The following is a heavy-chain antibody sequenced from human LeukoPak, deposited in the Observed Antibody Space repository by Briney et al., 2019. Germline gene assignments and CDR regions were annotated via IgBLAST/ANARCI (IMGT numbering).Heavy chain of an antibody. V-gene: IGHV3-66*01. CDR2: IYSGGST. Sequence: GGSLRLSCAASGFTVSSNYMSWVRQAPGKGLEWVSVIYSGGSTYYADSVKGRFTISRDNSKNTLYLQMNSLRAEDTAVYYCARDSASSWFPYYFDPWGQGTLVTVSS. CDR3: ARDSASSWFPYYFDP. CDR1: GFTVSSNY. D-gene: IGHD6-13*01. J-gene: IGHJ4*02.